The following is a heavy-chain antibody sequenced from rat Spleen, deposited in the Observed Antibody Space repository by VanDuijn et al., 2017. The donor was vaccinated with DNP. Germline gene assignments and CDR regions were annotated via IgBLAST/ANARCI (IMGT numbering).Heavy chain of an antibody. V-gene: IGHV2S13*01. D-gene: IGHD1-11*01. J-gene: IGHJ4*01. Sequence: QVQLKESGPGLVQPSRTLSLICTVSGFSLTSYNVHWVRQPPGKGLEWMGVIWSGGNTDYNSALKPRLSISRDTAESQVFLTVNSLQTEDTGIYYCARNYGLMDAWGQGISVTVSS. CDR2: IWSGGNT. CDR3: ARNYGLMDA. CDR1: GFSLTSYN.